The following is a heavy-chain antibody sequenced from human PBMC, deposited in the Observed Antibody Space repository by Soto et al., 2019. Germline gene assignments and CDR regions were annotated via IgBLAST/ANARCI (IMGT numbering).Heavy chain of an antibody. CDR1: GFTFDDYA. Sequence: EVQLVESGGGLVQPGRSLRLSCAASGFTFDDYAMHWVRQAPGKGLEWVSGISWNSGSIGYADSVKGRFTISRDNAKNSLYLQMNSLRAEDTALYYCAKALRQAAVWFYDAFDIWGQGTMVTVSS. V-gene: IGHV3-9*01. J-gene: IGHJ3*02. CDR2: ISWNSGSI. CDR3: AKALRQAAVWFYDAFDI. D-gene: IGHD3-10*01.